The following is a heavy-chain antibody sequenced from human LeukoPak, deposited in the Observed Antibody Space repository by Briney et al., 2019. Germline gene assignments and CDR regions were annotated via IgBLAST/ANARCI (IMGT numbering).Heavy chain of an antibody. J-gene: IGHJ6*02. CDR1: GGTFSSYA. CDR2: IIPIFGTA. D-gene: IGHD2-15*01. CDR3: ASEPSSGGRWYGMDV. V-gene: IGHV1-69*13. Sequence: GASVKVPCKASGGTFSSYAISWVRQAPGQGLEWMGGIIPIFGTANYAQKFQGRVTITADESTSTAYMELSSLRSEDTAVYYCASEPSSGGRWYGMDVWGQGTTVTVSS.